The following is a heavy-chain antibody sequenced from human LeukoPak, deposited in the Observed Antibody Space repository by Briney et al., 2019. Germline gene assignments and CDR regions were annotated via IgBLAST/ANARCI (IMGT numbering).Heavy chain of an antibody. D-gene: IGHD6-19*01. V-gene: IGHV3-53*01. CDR3: ARGQLSIAVAGNFDY. J-gene: IGHJ4*02. Sequence: PGGALRLSCAASGFTVSSNYMDWVRQAPGKGLEWVSVIYSGGSTHYADSVKGRFTISRDNSKNTLYLQMNSLRAEDTAVYYCARGQLSIAVAGNFDYWGQGTLVTVSS. CDR1: GFTVSSNY. CDR2: IYSGGST.